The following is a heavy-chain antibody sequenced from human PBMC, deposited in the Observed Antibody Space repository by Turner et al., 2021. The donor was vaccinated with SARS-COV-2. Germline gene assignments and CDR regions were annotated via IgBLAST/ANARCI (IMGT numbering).Heavy chain of an antibody. CDR3: AGLYQGIAAAVISWFDP. CDR1: GYTFSSYA. CDR2: ISPILGIA. V-gene: IGHV1-69*04. Sequence: QAQLVQPGAAVTKPGSSVKVSCKASGYTFSSYAISRVRQAPGQGLEWMGRISPILGIANYAKKFQGRVTITADKSTNTAYMELSSLGSEDTAVYYCAGLYQGIAAAVISWFDPWGQGTLVTVSS. J-gene: IGHJ5*02. D-gene: IGHD6-13*01.